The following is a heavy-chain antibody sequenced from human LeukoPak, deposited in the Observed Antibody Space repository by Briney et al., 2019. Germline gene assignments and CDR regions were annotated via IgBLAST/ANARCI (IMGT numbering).Heavy chain of an antibody. D-gene: IGHD3/OR15-3a*01. V-gene: IGHV3-33*01. Sequence: PGRSLRLSCAASGFTFSSYGMHWVRQAPGKGLEWVAVIWYDGSNKYYADSVKGRFTISRDNSKNTLYLQMNSLRAEDTAVYYCAREPGTDYRKYYFDYWGQGTLVTVSS. CDR1: GFTFSSYG. CDR3: AREPGTDYRKYYFDY. CDR2: IWYDGSNK. J-gene: IGHJ4*02.